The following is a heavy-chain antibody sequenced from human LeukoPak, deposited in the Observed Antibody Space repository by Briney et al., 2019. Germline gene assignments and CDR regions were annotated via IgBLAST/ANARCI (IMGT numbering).Heavy chain of an antibody. Sequence: GSLRLSCAASEFSVGSNYMTWIRQPPAKGLEGIGYIYDSGSTTYNPSLKSRVTISVDTSKNQFSLKLNSLTAADTAVYYCARGGVLKSLDYWGQGTLVTVSS. J-gene: IGHJ4*02. CDR2: IYDSGST. CDR1: EFSVGSNY. D-gene: IGHD3-16*01. CDR3: ARGGVLKSLDY. V-gene: IGHV4-59*02.